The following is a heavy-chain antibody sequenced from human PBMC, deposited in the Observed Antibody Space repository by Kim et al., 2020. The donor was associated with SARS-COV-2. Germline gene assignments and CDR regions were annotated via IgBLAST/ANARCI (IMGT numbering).Heavy chain of an antibody. D-gene: IGHD3-22*01. V-gene: IGHV3-30*07. Sequence: RFTISIDNSTTTLYLQMNSLRAEDTAVYYCAREQDSSGYYARGDAFDIWGQGTMVTVSS. CDR3: AREQDSSGYYARGDAFDI. J-gene: IGHJ3*02.